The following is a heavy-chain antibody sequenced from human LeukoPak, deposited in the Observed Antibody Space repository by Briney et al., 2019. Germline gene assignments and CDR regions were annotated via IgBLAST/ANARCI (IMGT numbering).Heavy chain of an antibody. Sequence: ASVKVSCKASGYTFTGYYMHWVRQAPGQGLEWMGRINPNSGGTNYAQKFQGRVTMTRGTSISTAYMELSRLRSDDTAVYYCARDDLGSGYLMWGQGTLVTVSS. V-gene: IGHV1-2*06. CDR2: INPNSGGT. J-gene: IGHJ4*02. CDR1: GYTFTGYY. D-gene: IGHD3-22*01. CDR3: ARDDLGSGYLM.